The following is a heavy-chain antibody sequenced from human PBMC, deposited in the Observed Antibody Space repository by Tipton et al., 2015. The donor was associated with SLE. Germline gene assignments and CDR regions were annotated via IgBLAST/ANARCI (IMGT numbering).Heavy chain of an antibody. CDR1: GGSFSGYY. CDR3: ARVPYSSGWTRWAFDI. V-gene: IGHV4-34*01. J-gene: IGHJ3*02. CDR2: INHSGST. Sequence: TLSLTCAVYGGSFSGYYWSWIRQPPGKGLEWIGEINHSGSTNYNPSLKSRVTISVDTSKNQFSLKLSSVTAADTAVHHCARVPYSSGWTRWAFDIWGQGTMVTVSS. D-gene: IGHD6-19*01.